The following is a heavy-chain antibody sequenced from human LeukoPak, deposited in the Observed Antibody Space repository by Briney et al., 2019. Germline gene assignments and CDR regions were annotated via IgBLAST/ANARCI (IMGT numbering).Heavy chain of an antibody. D-gene: IGHD3-10*01. Sequence: GRALRLSCAASGFTFSSYGMDWGRQAPGKGLGGVAVIWYDGSNKYYADSVKGRFTISRDNSKNPLYLQMNSLRAEDTAVYYCARGGVLWFGELLSQPFDYWGQGTLVTVSS. CDR2: IWYDGSNK. J-gene: IGHJ4*02. CDR1: GFTFSSYG. CDR3: ARGGVLWFGELLSQPFDY. V-gene: IGHV3-33*01.